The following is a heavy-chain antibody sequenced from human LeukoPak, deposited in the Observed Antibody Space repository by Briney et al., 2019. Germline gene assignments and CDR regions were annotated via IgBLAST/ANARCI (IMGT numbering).Heavy chain of an antibody. V-gene: IGHV3-21*01. CDR3: ARGMIRGALWCVDF. CDR1: GFDFSSHS. Sequence: GGSLRLSCAASGFDFSSHSMHWIRQAPGKGLEWVSSISSSGSYEYYADSLKGRLTISRDNAGNSVFLLLQSLTVEDTAVYYCARGMIRGALWCVDFWGLGSLVTVSS. CDR2: ISSSGSYE. D-gene: IGHD4/OR15-4a*01. J-gene: IGHJ4*02.